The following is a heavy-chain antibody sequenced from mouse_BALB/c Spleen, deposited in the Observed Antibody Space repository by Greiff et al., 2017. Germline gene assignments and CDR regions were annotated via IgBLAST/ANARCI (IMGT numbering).Heavy chain of an antibody. V-gene: IGHV5-9-4*01. D-gene: IGHD2-14*01. CDR2: ISSGGSYT. J-gene: IGHJ2*01. CDR1: GFTFSSYA. CDR3: AREDRYYFDY. Sequence: DVHLVESGGGLVKPGGSLKLSCAASGFTFSSYAMSWVRQSPEKRLEWVAEISSGGSYTYYPDTVTGRFTISRDNAKNTLYLEMSSLRSEDTAMYYCAREDRYYFDYWGQGTTLTVSS.